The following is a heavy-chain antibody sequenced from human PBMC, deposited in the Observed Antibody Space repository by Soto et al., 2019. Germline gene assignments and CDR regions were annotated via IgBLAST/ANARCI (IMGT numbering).Heavy chain of an antibody. J-gene: IGHJ4*02. D-gene: IGHD6-13*01. Sequence: SETLSLTCTVSGGSIISYYWTWIRQPPGEGLEWIGSIHYSGRIIYNPSPKSRVTISVVTSQNQSSLNLSSVTAVDTAVYYCARGKRQLAGGECFDYWGQGALVTVSS. CDR1: GGSIISYY. CDR3: ARGKRQLAGGECFDY. V-gene: IGHV4-59*01. CDR2: IHYSGRI.